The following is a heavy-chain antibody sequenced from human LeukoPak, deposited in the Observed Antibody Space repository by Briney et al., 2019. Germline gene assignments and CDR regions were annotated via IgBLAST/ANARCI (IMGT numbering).Heavy chain of an antibody. D-gene: IGHD3-10*01. J-gene: IGHJ4*02. CDR1: GGSISSYY. CDR3: ARHASITMVRGAVDY. V-gene: IGHV4-59*08. CDR2: IYYSGST. Sequence: PSETLSLTCTVSGGSISSYYWSWIRQPPGKGLEWIGYIYYSGSTNYNPSLKSRVTISVDTSKNQFSLKLSSVTAADTAVYYCARHASITMVRGAVDYWGQGTLVTVSS.